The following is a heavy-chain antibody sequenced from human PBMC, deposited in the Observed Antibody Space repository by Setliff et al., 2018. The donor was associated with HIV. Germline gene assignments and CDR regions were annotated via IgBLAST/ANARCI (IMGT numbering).Heavy chain of an antibody. D-gene: IGHD3-16*01. V-gene: IGHV1-3*03. CDR3: ARGGGIRDAFDI. Sequence: EASVKVSCKASGYTFSSYAIHWVRQAPGQRLEWMGWINVGKGNTKYSQDLQGRVTITRDTSASTAYMELNSLRSEDTALYSCARGGGIRDAFDIWGQGTLVTVSS. CDR1: GYTFSSYA. CDR2: INVGKGNT. J-gene: IGHJ3*02.